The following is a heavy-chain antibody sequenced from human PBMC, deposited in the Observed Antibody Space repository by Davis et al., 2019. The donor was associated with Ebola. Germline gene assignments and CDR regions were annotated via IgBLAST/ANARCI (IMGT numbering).Heavy chain of an antibody. CDR1: NGSVSSGTYY. J-gene: IGHJ4*02. CDR3: ARGWELPAGDY. Sequence: SETLSLTCTVSNGSVSSGTYYWGWIRQPPGKGLEWIGSIYHSGSTYYNPSLKSRVTISVDTSKNQFSLKLSSVTAADTAVYYCARGWELPAGDYWGQGTLVTVSS. V-gene: IGHV4-39*07. D-gene: IGHD1-26*01. CDR2: IYHSGST.